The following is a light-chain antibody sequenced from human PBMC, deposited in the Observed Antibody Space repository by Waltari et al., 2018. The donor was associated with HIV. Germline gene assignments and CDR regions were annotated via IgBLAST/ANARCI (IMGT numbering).Light chain of an antibody. Sequence: QSALPQPASVSGSPGQSITISCPGTSRAVGGYNYVPWYQQHPGKAPKLMIYEVSNRPSGVSNRFSGSKSGNTASLTISGLQAEDEADYYCSSYTSSSTLYVVFGGGTKLTVL. J-gene: IGLJ2*01. CDR2: EVS. CDR1: SRAVGGYNY. CDR3: SSYTSSSTLYVV. V-gene: IGLV2-14*01.